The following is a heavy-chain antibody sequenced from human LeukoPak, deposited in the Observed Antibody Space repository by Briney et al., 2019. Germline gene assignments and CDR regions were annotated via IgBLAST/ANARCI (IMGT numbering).Heavy chain of an antibody. J-gene: IGHJ5*02. CDR2: ISYDGSNK. D-gene: IGHD5-18*01. Sequence: PGRSLRLSCAASGFTFSSYGMHWVRQAPGKGLEWVAVISYDGSNKYYADSVKGRFTISRDNSKNTLYLQMNSLRAEDTAVYYCARGSVDTAMAFDPWGQGTLVTVSP. CDR1: GFTFSSYG. V-gene: IGHV3-30*03. CDR3: ARGSVDTAMAFDP.